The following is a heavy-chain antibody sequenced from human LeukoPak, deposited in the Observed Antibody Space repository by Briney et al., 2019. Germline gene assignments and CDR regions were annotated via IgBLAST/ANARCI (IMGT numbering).Heavy chain of an antibody. J-gene: IGHJ4*02. CDR2: IAYDGSNR. CDR3: ARDESGY. D-gene: IGHD3-3*01. Sequence: GGSLRLSCAASGFTFSRYAMHWVRQAPGQGLEWLAVIAYDGSNRYYADSVKGRFTISRDNSKNMLYVQMNSLRAEDTAVYYCARDESGYWGQGTLVTVSS. V-gene: IGHV3-30*04. CDR1: GFTFSRYA.